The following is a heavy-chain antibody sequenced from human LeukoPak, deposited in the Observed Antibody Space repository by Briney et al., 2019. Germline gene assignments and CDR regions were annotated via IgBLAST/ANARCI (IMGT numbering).Heavy chain of an antibody. J-gene: IGHJ4*02. CDR1: RFSFSNYW. D-gene: IGHD3-10*01. CDR2: VKSDGSNP. Sequence: GGSLRVSCAASRFSFSNYWMHWVRQAPGKGLVRVSRVKSDGSNPSYADSVKGRFTISRDNAENMLYLQMNTLGAEDTAVYYCARDIVSGSGSLEYWGQGTLVTVSP. CDR3: ARDIVSGSGSLEY. V-gene: IGHV3-74*01.